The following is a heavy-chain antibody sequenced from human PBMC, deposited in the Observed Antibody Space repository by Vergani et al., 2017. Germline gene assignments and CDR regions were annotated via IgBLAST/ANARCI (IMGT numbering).Heavy chain of an antibody. D-gene: IGHD5-18*01. J-gene: IGHJ4*02. V-gene: IGHV3-74*01. Sequence: EVQLVESGGGLVQPGGFLRLSCAASGFTFSRHWMHWVRQAPGKGLVWVSRVNPEGTNTPYADSVKGRFTISRDNAKNMMYLQLNSLRDEDTAVYYCAELYGDDGYSPFWGQGTLVTVSS. CDR3: AELYGDDGYSPF. CDR1: GFTFSRHW. CDR2: VNPEGTNT.